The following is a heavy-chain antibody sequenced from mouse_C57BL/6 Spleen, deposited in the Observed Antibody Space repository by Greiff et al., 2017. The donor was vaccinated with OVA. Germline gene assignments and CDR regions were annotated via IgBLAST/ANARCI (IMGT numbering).Heavy chain of an antibody. CDR1: GYTFTDYY. V-gene: IGHV1-26*01. CDR3: ARRGLPKSCLVDY. D-gene: IGHD5-5*01. J-gene: IGHJ2*01. Sequence: VQLQQSGPELVKPGASVKISCKASGYTFTDYYMNWVKQSHGKSLEWIGDINPNNGGTSYNQKFKGKATLTVAKSYSTAYMELRSLTADDSAVDYCARRGLPKSCLVDYWGQGTTLTVSS. CDR2: INPNNGGT.